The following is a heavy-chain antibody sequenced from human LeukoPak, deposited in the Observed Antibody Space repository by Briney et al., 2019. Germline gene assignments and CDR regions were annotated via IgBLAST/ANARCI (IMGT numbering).Heavy chain of an antibody. CDR1: GGPISSYY. CDR2: IYTSGST. Sequence: NPSDTLSLTCTVSGGPISSYYWSWIRQPAGKGLEWIGRIYTSGSTNYNPSLKSRVTMSVDTSKNQFSLKLSSVTAADTAVYYCARDPIWFGELSEWGQGTMVTVSS. D-gene: IGHD3-10*01. J-gene: IGHJ3*01. V-gene: IGHV4-4*07. CDR3: ARDPIWFGELSE.